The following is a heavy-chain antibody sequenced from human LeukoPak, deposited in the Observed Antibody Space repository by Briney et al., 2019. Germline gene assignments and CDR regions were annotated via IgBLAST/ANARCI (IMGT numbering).Heavy chain of an antibody. D-gene: IGHD3-10*01. Sequence: SETLSLTCTVSGGSISSYYWSWIRQPPGKGLEWIGYIYYSGSTNYNPSLKSRVTISVDTSKNQFSLKLSSVTAADTAVYYCARAKRGGSGRMVDYCGQGTLVTVPS. J-gene: IGHJ4*02. CDR3: ARAKRGGSGRMVDY. V-gene: IGHV4-59*01. CDR2: IYYSGST. CDR1: GGSISSYY.